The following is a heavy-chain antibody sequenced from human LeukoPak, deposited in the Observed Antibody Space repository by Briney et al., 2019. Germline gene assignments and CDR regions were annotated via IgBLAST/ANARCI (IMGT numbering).Heavy chain of an antibody. CDR1: GFTFSSYA. V-gene: IGHV3-23*01. CDR2: ISGSGGRT. CDR3: ARATAALYYYDSSGYYPN. J-gene: IGHJ4*02. Sequence: GGSLRLSCAAPGFTFSSYAMSWVRQAPGKGLEWVSSISGSGGRTHYADSVRGRFTISRDNAKNSLYLQMNSLRAEDTAVYYCARATAALYYYDSSGYYPNWGQGTLVTVSS. D-gene: IGHD3-22*01.